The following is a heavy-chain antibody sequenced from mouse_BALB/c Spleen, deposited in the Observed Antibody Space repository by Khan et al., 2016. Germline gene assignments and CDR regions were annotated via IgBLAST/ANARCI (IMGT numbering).Heavy chain of an antibody. Sequence: VQLQQPGAELVKPGASVTLSCTASGFNIKDTFMHWVKQRPEQGLEWIGRIDTANGNTRYDPKFQGKATITADTSSNTAYLQLSSLTSEDTAVYYCSRRGPIYYDGSTYGYWGQGTTLTVSS. D-gene: IGHD1-1*01. V-gene: IGHV14-3*02. CDR2: IDTANGNT. J-gene: IGHJ2*01. CDR3: SRRGPIYYDGSTYGY. CDR1: GFNIKDTF.